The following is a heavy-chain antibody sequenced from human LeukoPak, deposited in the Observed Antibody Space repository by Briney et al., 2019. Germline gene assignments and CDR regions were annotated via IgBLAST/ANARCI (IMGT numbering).Heavy chain of an antibody. CDR3: ARDLRSSSWYYYYYYMDV. D-gene: IGHD6-13*01. Sequence: PGGSLRLSCAASGFTFSSYWMSWVRQAPGKGLEWVANIKQDGSEKYYVDPVKGRYTISRDNAKNSLYLQMNSLRAEDTAVYYCARDLRSSSWYYYYYYMDVWGKGTTVTVSS. J-gene: IGHJ6*03. CDR1: GFTFSSYW. V-gene: IGHV3-7*01. CDR2: IKQDGSEK.